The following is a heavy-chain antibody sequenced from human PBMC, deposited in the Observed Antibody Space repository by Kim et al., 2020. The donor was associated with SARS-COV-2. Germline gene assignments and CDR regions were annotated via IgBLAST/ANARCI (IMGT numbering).Heavy chain of an antibody. J-gene: IGHJ4*02. D-gene: IGHD6-19*01. Sequence: GGSLRLSCAASGFTFSNYWMHWVRQAPGKGLVWVSRINGDGNITTYADSVKGRFTISRDNAKNTLYLQMNSLRAEDTAVYYCARGGTGKISGWPFDYWGQGTLVTGSS. CDR2: INGDGNIT. CDR1: GFTFSNYW. V-gene: IGHV3-74*01. CDR3: ARGGTGKISGWPFDY.